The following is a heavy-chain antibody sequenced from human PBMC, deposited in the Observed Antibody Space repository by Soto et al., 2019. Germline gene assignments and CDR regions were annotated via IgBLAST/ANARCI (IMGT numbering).Heavy chain of an antibody. CDR1: GFTFGDYA. Sequence: GGSLRLSCTASGFTFGDYAMSWFRQAPGKGLEWVGFIRSKAYGGTTEYAASVKGRFTISRDDSKSIAYLQMNSLKTEDTAVYYCTRGITIFGVVTTLDYWGQGTLVTVSS. V-gene: IGHV3-49*03. CDR3: TRGITIFGVVTTLDY. CDR2: IRSKAYGGTT. D-gene: IGHD3-3*01. J-gene: IGHJ4*02.